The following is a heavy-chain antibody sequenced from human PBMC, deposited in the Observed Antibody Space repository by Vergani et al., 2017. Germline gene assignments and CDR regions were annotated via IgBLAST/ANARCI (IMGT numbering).Heavy chain of an antibody. D-gene: IGHD1-1*01. CDR1: GFTSSYYG. V-gene: IGHV3-30*03. J-gene: IGHJ1*01. CDR3: ATKSCGTPGCQIGYFRE. CDR2: ISYDGTQN. Sequence: QVHLVESGGGVVPPGRSLRLSCVVSGFTSSYYGMHWVRQAPGKGLEWVAVISYDGTQNYYADSVKGRFTISRDNSKSTLYLQMNSLRTEDTAVYYCATKSCGTPGCQIGYFREWGQGTLVTVSS.